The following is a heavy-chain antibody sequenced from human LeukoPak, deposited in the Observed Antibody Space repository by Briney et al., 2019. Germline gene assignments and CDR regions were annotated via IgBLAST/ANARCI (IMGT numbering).Heavy chain of an antibody. J-gene: IGHJ4*02. CDR2: IYPDDSDT. CDR3: ARLLCNICYFDY. V-gene: IGHV5-51*01. CDR1: GYPFTNYW. D-gene: IGHD3-10*02. Sequence: GESLEISCRSSGYPFTNYWIGWVRPMPGKGLEWMGIIYPDDSDTRYSPSFQGQVTISADKSISTAYLQWSSLKASDTAMYYCARLLCNICYFDYWGQGTRVTVSS.